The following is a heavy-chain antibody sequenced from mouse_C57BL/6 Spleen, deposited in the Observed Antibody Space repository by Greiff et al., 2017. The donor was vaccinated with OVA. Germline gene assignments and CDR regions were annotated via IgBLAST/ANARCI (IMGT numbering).Heavy chain of an antibody. D-gene: IGHD1-1*02. CDR1: GYTFTDYE. J-gene: IGHJ4*01. Sequence: VQRVESGAELVRPGASVTLSCKASGYTFTDYEMQWVKQTPVHGLEWIGTIDPETGGTGYNQKFKGKAILTADKSSSTAYMELRSLTSEDSAVYYCTPCGNYAMDYWGQGTSVTVSS. V-gene: IGHV1-15*01. CDR2: IDPETGGT. CDR3: TPCGNYAMDY.